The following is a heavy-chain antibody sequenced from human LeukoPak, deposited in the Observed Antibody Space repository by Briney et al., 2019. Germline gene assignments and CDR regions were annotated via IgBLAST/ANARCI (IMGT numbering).Heavy chain of an antibody. CDR1: GGSISSYY. V-gene: IGHV4-59*01. J-gene: IGHJ5*02. Sequence: SETLSLTCTVSGGSISSYYWSWIRQPPGKGLEWIGYIYYSGSTNYNPSLKSRVTISVDTSKNQFSLKLGSVTAADTAVYYCAGQQRSFYSSSSPWGQGTLVTVSS. CDR2: IYYSGST. D-gene: IGHD6-6*01. CDR3: AGQQRSFYSSSSP.